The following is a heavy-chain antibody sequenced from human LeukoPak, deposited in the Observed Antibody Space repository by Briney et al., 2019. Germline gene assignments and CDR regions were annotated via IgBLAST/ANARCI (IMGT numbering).Heavy chain of an antibody. CDR2: MPPNSGNT. V-gene: IGHV1-8*01. J-gene: IGHJ3*02. CDR1: GYTFTRYD. CDR3: ARPHRMGTFAFDI. D-gene: IGHD5-18*01. Sequence: ASVKVCCKASGYTFTRYDIQWVRPATGQGLEWMGWMPPNSGNTGYAQKFQGRVTMTRNTSISTAYMELSSLRSEDTHVYYCARPHRMGTFAFDIWGQGTMVTVSS.